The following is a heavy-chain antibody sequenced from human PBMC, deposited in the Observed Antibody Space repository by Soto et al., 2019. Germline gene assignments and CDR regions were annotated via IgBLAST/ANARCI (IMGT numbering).Heavy chain of an antibody. J-gene: IGHJ6*02. CDR2: IYYSGCT. V-gene: IGHV4-59*08. Sequence: PSETLSLTSPVSGGNISSYDWSWIRQPPGKGLEWIGNIYYSGCTYYNPSLKSRVTISVDTSKNQFSLKLSSVTAADTAVYYCARHNGPLYVGYYYDMDVWGQGTTVTVSS. CDR3: ARHNGPLYVGYYYDMDV. CDR1: GGNISSYD. D-gene: IGHD3-16*01.